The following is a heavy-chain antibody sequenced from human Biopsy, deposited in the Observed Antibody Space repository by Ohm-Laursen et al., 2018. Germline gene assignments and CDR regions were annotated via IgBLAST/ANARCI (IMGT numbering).Heavy chain of an antibody. Sequence: SLRLSCTASGFTFGHYAMHWVRQAPGKGLEWISLIWYDGTNEDYADSVKGRFTISRDNSKNTLYLQIDTLTLEDTAFYYCARGLSSGWYGYFDVWGRGTLVTVSS. CDR2: IWYDGTNE. CDR3: ARGLSSGWYGYFDV. D-gene: IGHD6-19*01. CDR1: GFTFGHYA. V-gene: IGHV3-33*04. J-gene: IGHJ2*01.